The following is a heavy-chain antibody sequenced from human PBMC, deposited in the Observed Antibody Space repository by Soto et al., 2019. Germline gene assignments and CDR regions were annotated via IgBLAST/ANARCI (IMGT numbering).Heavy chain of an antibody. J-gene: IGHJ4*02. D-gene: IGHD1-1*01. CDR1: GGSFSGYF. CDR3: VRGPYNYNSRYFDY. Sequence: ASETLSLTCTVSGGSFSGYFWTWIRQPPGKGLEWLAEINHSGITNYNPSVESRVPMSVDTSKNQFSLRLYSVTAADTAVYYCVRGPYNYNSRYFDYWCQGTLVTVSS. CDR2: INHSGIT. V-gene: IGHV4-34*01.